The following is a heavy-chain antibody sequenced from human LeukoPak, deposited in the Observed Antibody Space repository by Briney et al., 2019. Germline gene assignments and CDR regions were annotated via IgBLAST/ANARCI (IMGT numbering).Heavy chain of an antibody. Sequence: GSSVKVSCKASGGTFSNYAISWVRQAPGQGLEWMGRIIPILGIANYAQKFQGRVTITADKSTSTAYMELSSLRSEDTAVYYCARNLNSSSWPFRWGQGTMVTVSS. J-gene: IGHJ3*01. V-gene: IGHV1-69*04. CDR1: GGTFSNYA. CDR3: ARNLNSSSWPFR. D-gene: IGHD6-13*01. CDR2: IIPILGIA.